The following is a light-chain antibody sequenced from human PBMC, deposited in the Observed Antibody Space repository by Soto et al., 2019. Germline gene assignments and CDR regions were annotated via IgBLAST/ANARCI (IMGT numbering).Light chain of an antibody. CDR2: GAS. Sequence: EIVLTQSPGTLSLSPGERATLSCRASQSVSSSYLAWYQQKPGQAPRLLIYGASSRATGIPDRFSGSGSGTDFTLTLSRLEPEDFAVSYCQQYGSSPAFGGGTKVEIK. CDR3: QQYGSSPA. V-gene: IGKV3-20*01. J-gene: IGKJ4*01. CDR1: QSVSSSY.